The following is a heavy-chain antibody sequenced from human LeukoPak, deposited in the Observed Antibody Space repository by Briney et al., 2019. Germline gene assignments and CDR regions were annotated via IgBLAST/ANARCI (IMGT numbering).Heavy chain of an antibody. CDR2: LSSYSGNT. CDR1: GYTFTSYG. D-gene: IGHD6-6*01. V-gene: IGHV1-18*01. Sequence: ASVKVSCKTSGYTFTSYGLSWVRQAPGQGLEWVGWLSSYSGNTNYAQKVQGRVTMTTDTSTSTAYMELRSLRSDDTAMYFCTRVGGYSPSSTGGNAFDIWGQGTMVTVSS. CDR3: TRVGGYSPSSTGGNAFDI. J-gene: IGHJ3*02.